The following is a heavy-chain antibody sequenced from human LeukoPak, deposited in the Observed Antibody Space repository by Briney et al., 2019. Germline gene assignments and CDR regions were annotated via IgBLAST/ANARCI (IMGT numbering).Heavy chain of an antibody. CDR2: ISAYNGNT. CDR3: ARDRVYYGSGSFDY. CDR1: GGTFSSYA. Sequence: ASVKVSCKASGGTFSSYAISWVRQAPGQGLEWMGWISAYNGNTNYAQKLQGRVTMTTDTSTSTAYMELRSLRSDDTAVYYCARDRVYYGSGSFDYWGQGTLVTVSS. D-gene: IGHD3-10*01. J-gene: IGHJ4*02. V-gene: IGHV1-18*01.